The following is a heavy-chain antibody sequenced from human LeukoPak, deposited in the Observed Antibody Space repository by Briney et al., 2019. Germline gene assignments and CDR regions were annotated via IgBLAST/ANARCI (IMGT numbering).Heavy chain of an antibody. CDR3: AGWAGGNAPVASFDY. J-gene: IGHJ4*02. D-gene: IGHD1-14*01. V-gene: IGHV1-2*02. Sequence: ASVKVSCKPSGYSFTGYYMHWMRQAPGQGLEWMGWINLNSGDTDYAEKFQGRVTMTRDTSISTAYVELSRLRYDDTAVYYCAGWAGGNAPVASFDYWGQGTLVTVSS. CDR2: INLNSGDT. CDR1: GYSFTGYY.